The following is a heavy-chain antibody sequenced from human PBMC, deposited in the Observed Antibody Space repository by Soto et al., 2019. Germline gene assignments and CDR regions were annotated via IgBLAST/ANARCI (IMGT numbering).Heavy chain of an antibody. CDR1: GFTFGDYA. J-gene: IGHJ4*02. CDR3: TRAKTTVVTRFDY. V-gene: IGHV3-49*03. Sequence: PGGSLRLSCTASGFTFGDYAMSWFRQAPGKGLEWVGFIRSKAYGGTTEYAASVKGRFTTSRDDSKSIAYLQMNSLKTEDTAVYYCTRAKTTVVTRFDYWGQGTLVTVSS. CDR2: IRSKAYGGTT. D-gene: IGHD4-17*01.